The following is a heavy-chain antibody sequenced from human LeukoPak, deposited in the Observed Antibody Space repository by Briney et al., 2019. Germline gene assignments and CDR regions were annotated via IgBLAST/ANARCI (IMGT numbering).Heavy chain of an antibody. CDR3: ARSRGWYSIYFDY. CDR2: INHSGST. Sequence: SETLSLTCTVSGGSISSSSYYWGWIRQPPGKGLEWIGEINHSGSTNYNPSLKSRVTISVDTSKNQFSLKLSSVTAADTAVYYCARSRGWYSIYFDYWGRGTLVTVSS. V-gene: IGHV4-39*07. J-gene: IGHJ4*02. CDR1: GGSISSSSYY. D-gene: IGHD6-19*01.